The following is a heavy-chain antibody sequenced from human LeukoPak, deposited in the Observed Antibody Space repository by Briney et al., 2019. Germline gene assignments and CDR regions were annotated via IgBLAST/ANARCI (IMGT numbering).Heavy chain of an antibody. V-gene: IGHV4-30-2*01. CDR2: IYHSGST. CDR1: GGSISSGGYS. CDR3: ARVYSGYEWGWYFDL. D-gene: IGHD5-12*01. J-gene: IGHJ2*01. Sequence: SQTLSLTCAVSGGSISSGGYSWSWIRQPPGKGLEWIGYIYHSGSTYYNPSLKSRVTISVDRSKNQFSLKLSSVTAADTAVYYCARVYSGYEWGWYFDLWGRGTLVTDSS.